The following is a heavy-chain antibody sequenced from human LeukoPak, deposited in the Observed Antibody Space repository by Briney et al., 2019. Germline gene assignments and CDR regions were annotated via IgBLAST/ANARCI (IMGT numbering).Heavy chain of an antibody. D-gene: IGHD3-22*01. CDR2: IRYDGSNK. CDR3: AKDQYYYDSSGYWIDY. J-gene: IGHJ4*02. CDR1: GFTFSSYG. V-gene: IGHV3-30*02. Sequence: PGGSLRLSCAASGFTFSSYGMHWVRQAPGKGLEWVAFIRYDGSNKYYADSVKGRFTISRDNSKNTLYLQMNSLRAEDTAVYYCAKDQYYYDSSGYWIDYWGQGTLVTVSS.